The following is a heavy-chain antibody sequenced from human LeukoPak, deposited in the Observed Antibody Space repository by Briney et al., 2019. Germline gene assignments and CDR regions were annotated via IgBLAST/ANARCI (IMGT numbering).Heavy chain of an antibody. Sequence: ASVNVSCTASGYTFTSYDINWVRQATGQGLEWMGGIIPIFGTANYAQKFQGRVTITADESTSTAYMELSSLRSEDTAVYYCATGYSGYDFPDYYYGMDVWGQGTTVTVSS. CDR2: IIPIFGTA. D-gene: IGHD5-12*01. CDR3: ATGYSGYDFPDYYYGMDV. V-gene: IGHV1-69*13. CDR1: GYTFTSYD. J-gene: IGHJ6*02.